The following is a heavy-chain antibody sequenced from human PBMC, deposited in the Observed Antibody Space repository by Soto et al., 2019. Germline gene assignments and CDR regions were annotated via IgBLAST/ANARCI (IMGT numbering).Heavy chain of an antibody. CDR3: ARDLVESPSYYYDSSGYYLPSFDY. CDR1: GGTFSSYA. J-gene: IGHJ4*02. CDR2: IIPIFGTA. Sequence: AASVKVSCKASGGTFSSYAISWVRQAPGQGLEWMGGIIPIFGTANYAQKFQGRVTITADESTSTAYMELSSLRSEDTAVYYCARDLVESPSYYYDSSGYYLPSFDYWGQGTLVTVSS. D-gene: IGHD3-22*01. V-gene: IGHV1-69*13.